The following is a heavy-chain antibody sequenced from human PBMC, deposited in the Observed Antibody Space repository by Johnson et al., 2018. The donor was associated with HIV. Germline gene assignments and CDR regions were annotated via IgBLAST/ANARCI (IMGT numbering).Heavy chain of an antibody. CDR1: GFFFSSYG. CDR2: IRFDGTNK. Sequence: QVQLVESGGGVVQPGGSLRLSCAASGFFFSSYGIHWVRQAPGKGLEWVAFIRFDGTNKYYADSVKGRFTISRDNSKNTVYLQMNSLRNEDTSVYFCAKDTYGPLDAFDVWGQGTMVTVSS. V-gene: IGHV3-30*02. J-gene: IGHJ3*01. CDR3: AKDTYGPLDAFDV. D-gene: IGHD3-16*01.